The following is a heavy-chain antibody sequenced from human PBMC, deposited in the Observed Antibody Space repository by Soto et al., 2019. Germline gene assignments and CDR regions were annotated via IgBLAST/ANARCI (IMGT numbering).Heavy chain of an antibody. D-gene: IGHD2-2*01. Sequence: SVKVSCKASGGTFSSYAISWVRQAPGQGLEWMGGIIPIFGTANYAQKFQGRVTITADESTSTAYMELSSLRSEDTAVYYCARWDLGYCSSTSCHTWGQGTLVTVSS. CDR1: GGTFSSYA. CDR2: IIPIFGTA. V-gene: IGHV1-69*13. J-gene: IGHJ5*02. CDR3: ARWDLGYCSSTSCHT.